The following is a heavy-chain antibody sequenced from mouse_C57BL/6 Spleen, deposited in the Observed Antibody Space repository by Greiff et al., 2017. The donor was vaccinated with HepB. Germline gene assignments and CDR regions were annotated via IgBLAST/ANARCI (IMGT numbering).Heavy chain of an antibody. Sequence: EVQRVESGGGLVQPGGSLSLSCAASGFTFTDYYMSWVCQPPGKALEWLGFIRNKANGYTTEYSASVKGRFTISRDNSQSILYLQMNALRAEDSATYYCARYTSYFDYWGQGTTLTVSS. CDR2: IRNKANGYTT. CDR1: GFTFTDYY. J-gene: IGHJ2*01. CDR3: ARYTSYFDY. V-gene: IGHV7-3*01.